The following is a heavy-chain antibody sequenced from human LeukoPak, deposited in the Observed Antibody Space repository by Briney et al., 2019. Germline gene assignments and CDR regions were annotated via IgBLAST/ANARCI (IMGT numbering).Heavy chain of an antibody. Sequence: GGSLRLSCAASGFTFEDHVMHWVRQAPGKGLEWVSSISWSGDRMGYADAAKGRFTISRDNAKNSLFLQMNSLRVEDTALYYCAKDLGGSATTVWGQGTLVTVSS. D-gene: IGHD2-2*01. V-gene: IGHV3-9*01. CDR1: GFTFEDHV. CDR2: ISWSGDRM. J-gene: IGHJ4*02. CDR3: AKDLGGSATTV.